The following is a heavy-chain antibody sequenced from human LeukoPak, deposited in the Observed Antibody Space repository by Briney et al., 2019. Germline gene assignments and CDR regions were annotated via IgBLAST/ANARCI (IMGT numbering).Heavy chain of an antibody. V-gene: IGHV4-39*07. CDR3: ASGTIFGVAFFYY. J-gene: IGHJ4*02. CDR1: GGSISSSSYY. D-gene: IGHD3-3*01. Sequence: SETLSLTCTVSGGSISSSSYYWGWIRQPPGKGLEWIGSIYYSGSTYYNPSLKSRVTISVDTSKNQFSLKLSSVTAADTAVYYCASGTIFGVAFFYYWGQGTLVTVSS. CDR2: IYYSGST.